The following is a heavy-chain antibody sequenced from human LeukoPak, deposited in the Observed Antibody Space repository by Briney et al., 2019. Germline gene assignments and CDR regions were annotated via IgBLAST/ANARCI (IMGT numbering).Heavy chain of an antibody. Sequence: GGSLRLSCAASGFSFSGYCMHWVRQAPGKGLVWVSLITSDGGTTAYADSVKGRFTISRDNAKNTLYLQMNSLRAEDTAVYYCARDGYSSSFNWFDPWGQGTLVTVSS. CDR3: ARDGYSSSFNWFDP. CDR2: ITSDGGTT. J-gene: IGHJ5*02. D-gene: IGHD6-13*01. CDR1: GFSFSGYC. V-gene: IGHV3-74*01.